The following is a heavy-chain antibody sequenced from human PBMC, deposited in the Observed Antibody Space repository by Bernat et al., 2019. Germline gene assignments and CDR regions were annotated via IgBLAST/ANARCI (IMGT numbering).Heavy chain of an antibody. V-gene: IGHV3-33*01. D-gene: IGHD5-18*01. CDR1: GFTFSSYG. CDR3: ARDRKWIRSDAFDI. CDR2: IWYDGSNK. Sequence: QVQLVESGGGVVQPGRSLRLSCAASGFTFSSYGMHWVRQAPGKGLEWVVVIWYDGSNKYYADSVKGRFTISRDNSKNTLYLQMNSLRAEDTAVYYCARDRKWIRSDAFDIWGQGTMVTVSS. J-gene: IGHJ3*02.